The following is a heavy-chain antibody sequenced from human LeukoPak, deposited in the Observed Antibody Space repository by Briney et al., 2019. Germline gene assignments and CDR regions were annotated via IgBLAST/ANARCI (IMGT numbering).Heavy chain of an antibody. CDR1: GYTFTSYA. V-gene: IGHV7-4-1*02. CDR3: AKDRTDYYDSSGYYVFDY. Sequence: GASVKVSCKASGYTFTSYAMNWVRQAPGQGLEWMGWINTNTGNPTYAQGFTGRFVFSLDTSVSTAYLQMNSLRAEDTAVYYCAKDRTDYYDSSGYYVFDYWGQGTLVTVSS. D-gene: IGHD3-22*01. J-gene: IGHJ4*02. CDR2: INTNTGNP.